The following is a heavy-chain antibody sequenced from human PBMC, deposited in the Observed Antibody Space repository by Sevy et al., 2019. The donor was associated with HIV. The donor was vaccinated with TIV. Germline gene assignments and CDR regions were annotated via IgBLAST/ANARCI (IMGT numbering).Heavy chain of an antibody. CDR3: ARGVGLDR. V-gene: IGHV3-23*01. D-gene: IGHD1-26*01. Sequence: GGSLRLSCAASGFTFSKYSMSWVRQPPGKGLEWVSTLSFGCGEINYADSVKGRFTISRDNSKSSVYLQMNNLRPEDTAVYYCARGVGLDRWGQGALVTVSS. CDR2: LSFGCGEI. CDR1: GFTFSKYS. J-gene: IGHJ5*02.